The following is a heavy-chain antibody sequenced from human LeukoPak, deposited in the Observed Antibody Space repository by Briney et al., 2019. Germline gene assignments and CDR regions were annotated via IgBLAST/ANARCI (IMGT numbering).Heavy chain of an antibody. V-gene: IGHV3-30*02. CDR3: AKARDSANYYFDS. J-gene: IGHJ4*01. CDR1: GFTFSRYD. D-gene: IGHD1-26*01. Sequence: GRSLRLSCAASGFTFSRYDMHWVRQAPGKGPEWVAYIQDEGISKNYGDSVKGRFDISRDNSKNTVYLDMASLTVADTALYYCAKARDSANYYFDSWGHGTLVIVSS. CDR2: IQDEGISK.